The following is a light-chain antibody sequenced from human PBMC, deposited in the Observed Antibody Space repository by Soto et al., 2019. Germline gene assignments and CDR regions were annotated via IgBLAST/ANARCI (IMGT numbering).Light chain of an antibody. CDR2: AAS. J-gene: IGKJ1*01. CDR1: QSISTY. V-gene: IGKV1-39*01. CDR3: YQTYANPWT. Sequence: DTQMTQSPSSLSASVGDRVSITCRASQSISTYLNWYQQKPGMAPKVLIYAASRLQSGVPSRFSGSGSGTDFTLTISSLQPEDFASYYCYQTYANPWTFGQGTKVEIE.